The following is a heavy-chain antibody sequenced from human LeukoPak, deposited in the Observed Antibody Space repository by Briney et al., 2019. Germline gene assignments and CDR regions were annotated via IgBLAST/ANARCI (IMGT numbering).Heavy chain of an antibody. CDR1: GFTFSSYS. V-gene: IGHV3-23*01. Sequence: GGSLRLSCAASGFTFSSYSMSWVRQAPGKGLEWVSSISTSGGNTYYADSMKGRFTISRDNSKNTLYLQMNSLRAEDTAVYYCAKDPRVGATTGGFDYWGQGTLVTVSS. D-gene: IGHD1-26*01. CDR2: ISTSGGNT. J-gene: IGHJ4*02. CDR3: AKDPRVGATTGGFDY.